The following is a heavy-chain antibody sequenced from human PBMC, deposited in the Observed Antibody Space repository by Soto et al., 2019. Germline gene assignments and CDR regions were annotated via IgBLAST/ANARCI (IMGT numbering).Heavy chain of an antibody. D-gene: IGHD6-19*01. V-gene: IGHV4-31*03. J-gene: IGHJ5*02. CDR3: ARMYSSGSGWFHP. Sequence: SETLSLTCFVSGYSITAGGYYWSWIRHHPGKGLEWIGSFYSSGSIIYNPSLRSRVSISGDTSSNQFSMSLTSVTAADTARYYCARMYSSGSGWFHPWGQGPLVTVS. CDR1: GYSITAGGYY. CDR2: FYSSGSI.